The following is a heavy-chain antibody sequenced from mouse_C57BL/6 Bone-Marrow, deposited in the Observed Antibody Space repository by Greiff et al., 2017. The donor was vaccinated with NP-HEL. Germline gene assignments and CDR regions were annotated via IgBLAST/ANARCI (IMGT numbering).Heavy chain of an antibody. CDR2: IYPRSGNT. V-gene: IGHV1-81*01. Sequence: VKVVESGAELARPGASVKLSCKASGYTFTSYGISWVKQRTGQGLEWIGEIYPRSGNTYYNEKFKGKATLTADKSSSTAYMELRSLTSEDSAVYFCARWGYGYYFDYWGQGTTLTVSS. CDR1: GYTFTSYG. CDR3: ARWGYGYYFDY. D-gene: IGHD3-1*01. J-gene: IGHJ2*01.